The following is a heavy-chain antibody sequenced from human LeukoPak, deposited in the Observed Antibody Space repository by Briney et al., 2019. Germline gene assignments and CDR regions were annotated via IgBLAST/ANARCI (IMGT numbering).Heavy chain of an antibody. Sequence: GGSLRLSCAASGFTFSSYAMSWVRQAPGKGLEWVSAISGSGGSTYYADSVKGRFTISRDNSKNTVYLQMNSLRAEDTAVYYCAKDRAIVVVTATDDYWGQGTLVTVSS. CDR1: GFTFSSYA. CDR2: ISGSGGST. J-gene: IGHJ4*02. V-gene: IGHV3-23*01. CDR3: AKDRAIVVVTATDDY. D-gene: IGHD2-21*02.